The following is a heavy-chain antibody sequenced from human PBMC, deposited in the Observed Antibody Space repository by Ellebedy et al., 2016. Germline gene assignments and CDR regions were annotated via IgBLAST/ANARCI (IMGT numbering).Heavy chain of an antibody. Sequence: SGPTLVKPTQTLTLTCTFSGFSFTSSAMCVGWIRQPPGKAPEWLAFIYGNDDKRYSPSLDSRLTITKDSSKSQVVLTVTNMDPVDTGTYYCVHRTTVTSVDYWGQGTLVTVSS. D-gene: IGHD4-11*01. CDR3: VHRTTVTSVDY. J-gene: IGHJ4*02. CDR2: IYGNDDK. V-gene: IGHV2-5*01. CDR1: GFSFTSSAMC.